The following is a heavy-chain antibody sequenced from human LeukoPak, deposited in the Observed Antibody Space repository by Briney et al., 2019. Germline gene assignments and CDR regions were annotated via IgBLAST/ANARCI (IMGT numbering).Heavy chain of an antibody. J-gene: IGHJ5*02. D-gene: IGHD3-10*01. CDR2: IYHSGST. CDR3: ARVRLLWFGELTGMDWFDP. V-gene: IGHV4-30-2*01. CDR1: GGSISSGGYS. Sequence: SQTLSLTCAVSGGSISSGGYSWSWIRQPPGKGLEWIGYIYHSGSTYYNPSRKRRVTISVDRSKNQFSLKLSSVPAADTAVYYCARVRLLWFGELTGMDWFDPWGQGTLVTVSS.